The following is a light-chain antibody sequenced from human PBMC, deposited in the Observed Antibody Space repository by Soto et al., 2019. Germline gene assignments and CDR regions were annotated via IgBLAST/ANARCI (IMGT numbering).Light chain of an antibody. CDR3: QQYNSYPWT. CDR1: QSISSW. Sequence: DIQMTQSPSTLSVSVGDRVTITCRASQSISSWLAWYQQKPGKAPKLLIYDASSLESGDPSRFSGSGSGTEFTHTISSLQPDDFATYYCQQYNSYPWTFGQGTKVEIK. CDR2: DAS. J-gene: IGKJ1*01. V-gene: IGKV1-5*01.